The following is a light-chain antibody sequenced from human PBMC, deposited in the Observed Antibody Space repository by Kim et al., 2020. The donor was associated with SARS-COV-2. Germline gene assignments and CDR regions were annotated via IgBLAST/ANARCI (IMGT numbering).Light chain of an antibody. V-gene: IGLV6-57*03. J-gene: IGLJ3*02. CDR2: EDN. CDR1: SGSIASNY. CDR3: QSYDSSNSWV. Sequence: KPVTLSCTRSSGSIASNYVQWYQQRPGSAPTTVIYEDNQRPSGVPDRFSGSIDSSSNSASLTISGLKTEDEADYYCQSYDSSNSWVFGGGTQLTVL.